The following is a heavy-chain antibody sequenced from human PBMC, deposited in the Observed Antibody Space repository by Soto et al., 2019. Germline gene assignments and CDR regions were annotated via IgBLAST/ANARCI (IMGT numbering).Heavy chain of an antibody. J-gene: IGHJ6*02. CDR2: ISAYNGNT. CDR1: GYTFTSYG. V-gene: IGHV1-18*04. Sequence: GASVKVSCKASGYTFTSYGISWVRQAPGQGLEWMGWISAYNGNTNYAQKLQGRVTMTTDTSTSTAYMELRSLSSDDTAVYYCASKSELFYYYGMDVWGQGTTVTVSS. D-gene: IGHD1-26*01. CDR3: ASKSELFYYYGMDV.